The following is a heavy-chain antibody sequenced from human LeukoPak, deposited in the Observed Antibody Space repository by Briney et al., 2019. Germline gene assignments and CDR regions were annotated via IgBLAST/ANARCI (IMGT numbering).Heavy chain of an antibody. D-gene: IGHD2-2*01. V-gene: IGHV1-69*05. CDR1: GRTFCSYV. CDR2: INPIFGTA. Sequence: GKPSDTASGRTFCSYVISWGRQSPGQGVRCWGGINPIFGTANYAQKFKSRVTITTDESTSTAYMELSSLRSEDTAVYYCARDLADCGSNSCWWFDPWGQGTLVIVSS. CDR3: ARDLADCGSNSCWWFDP. J-gene: IGHJ5*02.